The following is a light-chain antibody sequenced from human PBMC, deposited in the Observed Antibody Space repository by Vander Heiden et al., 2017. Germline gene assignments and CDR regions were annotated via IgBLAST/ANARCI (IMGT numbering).Light chain of an antibody. CDR3: CSYAGSYTFI. V-gene: IGLV2-11*01. CDR1: SSDVGAYNY. CDR2: DVS. J-gene: IGLJ2*01. Sequence: QSALPQPRSLSGSPGQSVTISCTGTSSDVGAYNYVSWYQQHPGKAPKLMIYDVSKRPSGVPDRFSGSKSGSTASLTISGLQAEDEADYYCCSYAGSYTFIFGGGTKLTVL.